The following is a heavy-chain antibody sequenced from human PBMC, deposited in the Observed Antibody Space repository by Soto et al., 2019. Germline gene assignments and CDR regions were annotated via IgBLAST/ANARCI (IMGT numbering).Heavy chain of an antibody. D-gene: IGHD6-19*01. CDR1: GFIFSSYG. CDR2: IWYDGSNK. Sequence: QVQLVESGGGVVQLGRSLRLSCAASGFIFSSYGMHWVRQAPGKGLEWVAVIWYDGSNKYYADSVKGRFTISRDNSKNTLYLQMNSLRAEDTAVYYCASGVGGWRIYYYYYGMDVWGQGTTVTVSS. V-gene: IGHV3-33*01. CDR3: ASGVGGWRIYYYYYGMDV. J-gene: IGHJ6*02.